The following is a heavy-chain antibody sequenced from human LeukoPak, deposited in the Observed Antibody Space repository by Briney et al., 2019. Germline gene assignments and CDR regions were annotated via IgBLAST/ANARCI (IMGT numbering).Heavy chain of an antibody. CDR2: ISGYSSNT. J-gene: IGHJ6*02. CDR1: GYTFMSHG. CDR3: ARGRAGRYGMDV. V-gene: IGHV1-18*01. Sequence: ASVKVSCKAYGYTFMSHGISWVRQAPGQGLEWMGWISGYSSNTNYAQRLQGRVTMTTDTSTTTAYMELRSLRSDDTAVYYCARGRAGRYGMDVWGQGTTVTVSS. D-gene: IGHD1-26*01.